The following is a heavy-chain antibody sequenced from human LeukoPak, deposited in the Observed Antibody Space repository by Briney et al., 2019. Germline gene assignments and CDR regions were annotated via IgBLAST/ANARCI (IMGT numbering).Heavy chain of an antibody. Sequence: ASVKVSCKASGYTFTSYYMHWVRQAPGQGLEWMGIINPSGGSTNYAQKLQGRVTMTTDTSTSTAYMELRSLRSDDTAVYYCARDIEERRSYYYGSGVAFDIWGQGTMVTVSS. CDR2: INPSGGST. V-gene: IGHV1-46*01. CDR3: ARDIEERRSYYYGSGVAFDI. CDR1: GYTFTSYY. D-gene: IGHD3-10*01. J-gene: IGHJ3*02.